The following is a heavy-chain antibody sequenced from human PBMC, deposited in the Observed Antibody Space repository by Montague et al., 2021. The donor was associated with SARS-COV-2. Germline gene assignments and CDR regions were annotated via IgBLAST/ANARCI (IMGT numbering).Heavy chain of an antibody. V-gene: IGHV4-61*01. J-gene: IGHJ4*02. D-gene: IGHD2-2*01. CDR2: IYYSGTT. CDR1: GGSVSSATGY. Sequence: SETLSLTCTVSGGSVSSATGYWSWIRQPPGKGLEWVGYIYYSGTTSYKSSLKSRVSLSLDTSKNQFSLNLTSVTAADTAVYHCVSEFCYCSRGACLGNFDSWGQGALVTVSS. CDR3: VSEFCYCSRGACLGNFDS.